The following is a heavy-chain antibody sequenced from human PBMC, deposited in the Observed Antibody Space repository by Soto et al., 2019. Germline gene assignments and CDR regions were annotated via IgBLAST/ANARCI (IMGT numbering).Heavy chain of an antibody. Sequence: QVQLQESGPGLVKPSETLSLTCTVSGGSISSYYWSWIRQPPGKGLEWIGYIYYSGSTNYNPSLXSXVXIXLDTSNNQFSLKLSSVTAADTAVYYCARRWGAAFDYWGQGTLVTVSS. CDR3: ARRWGAAFDY. CDR2: IYYSGST. J-gene: IGHJ4*02. D-gene: IGHD1-26*01. V-gene: IGHV4-59*08. CDR1: GGSISSYY.